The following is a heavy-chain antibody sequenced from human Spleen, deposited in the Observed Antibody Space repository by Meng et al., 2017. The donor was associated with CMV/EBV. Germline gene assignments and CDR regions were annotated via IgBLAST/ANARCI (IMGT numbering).Heavy chain of an antibody. CDR1: GFIFSDYA. J-gene: IGHJ4*02. CDR3: AGLIAVAGT. V-gene: IGHV3-30-3*01. CDR2: ISSDGNSK. D-gene: IGHD6-13*01. Sequence: SCAASGFIFSDYALQWVRQAPGKGLEWVAVISSDGNSKFYVDSVKGRFTISRDNSKNTLYLQMNSLRAEDTAVYYCAGLIAVAGTWGQGTLVTVSS.